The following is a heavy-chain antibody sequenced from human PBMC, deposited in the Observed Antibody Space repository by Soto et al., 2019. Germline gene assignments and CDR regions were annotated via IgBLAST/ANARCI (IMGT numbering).Heavy chain of an antibody. J-gene: IGHJ5*02. D-gene: IGHD2-8*02. CDR2: ISPDGSDV. Sequence: GGSLRLSCAASGFPFTNYWMNWVRQTPGKGLMWVSRISPDGSDVGYADSVEGRFTVSRDNAKNTLYLQMHSLRAEDTAMYYCTCWWHIVPVAPSATDRSGQRTLVTVS. CDR1: GFPFTNYW. V-gene: IGHV3-74*01. CDR3: TCWWHIVPVAPSATDR.